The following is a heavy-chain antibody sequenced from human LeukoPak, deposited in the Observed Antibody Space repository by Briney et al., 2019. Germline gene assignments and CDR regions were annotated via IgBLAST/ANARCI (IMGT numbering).Heavy chain of an antibody. CDR2: IYHSGST. CDR3: ARDGIQLGYYYYMDV. V-gene: IGHV4-38-2*02. J-gene: IGHJ6*03. CDR1: GGSFSGYY. Sequence: SETLSLTCAVYGGSFSGYYWGWIRQPPGKGLEWIGSIYHSGSTYYNPSLKSRVTISVDTSKNQFSLKLSSVTAADTAVYYCARDGIQLGYYYYMDVWGKGTTVTVSS. D-gene: IGHD5-18*01.